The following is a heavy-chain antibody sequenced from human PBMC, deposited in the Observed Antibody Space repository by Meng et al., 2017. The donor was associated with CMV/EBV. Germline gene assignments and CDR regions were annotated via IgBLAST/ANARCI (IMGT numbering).Heavy chain of an antibody. D-gene: IGHD3-10*01. CDR1: GGSISSNNYY. V-gene: IGHV4-39*07. Sequence: SETLSLTCTVPGGSISSNNYYWGWIRQPPGKGLEWIATIYYNGNTYYSPSLKSRVTISLDTSKNQLSLKLNSVTAADTAVNYCATGLWFEEWGQGTLVTVSS. CDR2: IYYNGNT. CDR3: ATGLWFEE. J-gene: IGHJ4*02.